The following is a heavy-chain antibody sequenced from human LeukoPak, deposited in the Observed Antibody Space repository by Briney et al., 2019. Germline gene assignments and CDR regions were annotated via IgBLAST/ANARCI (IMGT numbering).Heavy chain of an antibody. CDR1: GGSISSGDYY. V-gene: IGHV4-30-4*01. J-gene: IGHJ6*02. CDR2: IYYSGST. CDR3: ARSKGYCSGGSCFPYYYYYGMDV. D-gene: IGHD2-15*01. Sequence: SETVSLTCTVSGGSISSGDYYWSWIRQPPGKGLDWLGYIYYSGSTYYNPSLKSRVTISVDTSKNQFSLKLSSVTAADTAVYYCARSKGYCSGGSCFPYYYYYGMDVWGQGTTVTVSS.